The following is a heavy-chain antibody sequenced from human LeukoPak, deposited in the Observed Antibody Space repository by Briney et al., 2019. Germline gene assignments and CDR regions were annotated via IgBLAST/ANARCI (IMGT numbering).Heavy chain of an antibody. J-gene: IGHJ4*02. CDR3: ARLDVGSPFDY. Sequence: SETLSLTCAVSGGSISSSSYYWGWIRQPPGKGLEWIGTIYYTGHTHYNESLESRITMSVDTSKNQFSLRLNSVTTADTALYYCARLDVGSPFDYWGQGALVTVSS. CDR1: GGSISSSSYY. D-gene: IGHD3-10*01. V-gene: IGHV4-39*01. CDR2: IYYTGHT.